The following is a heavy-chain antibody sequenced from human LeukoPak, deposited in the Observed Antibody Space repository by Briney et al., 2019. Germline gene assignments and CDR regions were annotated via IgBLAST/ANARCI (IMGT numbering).Heavy chain of an antibody. CDR2: ISASNGNT. J-gene: IGHJ4*02. Sequence: GASVKVSCKASGYTFTNYGINWVRQAPGHGLERMGWISASNGNTNYTQNVQGRVTMTTDTSTSTAYMELRSLRSDDTAVYYCARAPGYCIGTSCYPTVNYWGQGTLVTVSS. CDR3: ARAPGYCIGTSCYPTVNY. D-gene: IGHD2-2*01. CDR1: GYTFTNYG. V-gene: IGHV1-18*01.